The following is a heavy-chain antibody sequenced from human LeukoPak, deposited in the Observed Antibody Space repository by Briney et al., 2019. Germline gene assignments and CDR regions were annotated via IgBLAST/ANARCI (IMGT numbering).Heavy chain of an antibody. Sequence: SQTLSLTCAISGDSVSRNTAAWNWIRQSSSRGLEWLGRTYYRSKWYFDYAVSVKSRITINPDTSKNHFSLQLNSVTPEDTAVYFCAREGSGSRFDLWGQGTLVTVSS. CDR2: TYYRSKWYF. CDR1: GDSVSRNTAA. V-gene: IGHV6-1*01. CDR3: AREGSGSRFDL. D-gene: IGHD1-26*01. J-gene: IGHJ4*02.